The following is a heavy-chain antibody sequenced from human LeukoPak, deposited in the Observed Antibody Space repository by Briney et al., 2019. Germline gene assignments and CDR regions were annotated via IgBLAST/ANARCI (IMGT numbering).Heavy chain of an antibody. CDR1: GLTFSLYE. J-gene: IGHJ6*04. CDR2: ISSRGTII. V-gene: IGHV3-48*03. CDR3: ARDGPSDIGDSVDV. D-gene: IGHD2-15*01. Sequence: GGSLRLSCAASGLTFSLYEMTWVRQAPGKGLEWVSYISSRGTIIYYADSVKGRFTISRDNAKNSLYLQMTSLRAEDTAVYYCARDGPSDIGDSVDVWGKGTTVTISS.